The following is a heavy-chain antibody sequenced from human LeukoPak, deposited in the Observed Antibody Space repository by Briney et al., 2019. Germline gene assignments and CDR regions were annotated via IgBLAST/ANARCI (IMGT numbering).Heavy chain of an antibody. Sequence: GGSLRLSCAASGFTFSSYAMSWVRQAPGKGLEWVSAISGSGGSTYYADSVKGRFAISRDNSKNTLYLQMNSLRAEDTAVYYCAKGCCSSTSCYPFDYWGQGTLVTVSS. CDR3: AKGCCSSTSCYPFDY. CDR2: ISGSGGST. J-gene: IGHJ4*02. CDR1: GFTFSSYA. V-gene: IGHV3-23*01. D-gene: IGHD2-2*01.